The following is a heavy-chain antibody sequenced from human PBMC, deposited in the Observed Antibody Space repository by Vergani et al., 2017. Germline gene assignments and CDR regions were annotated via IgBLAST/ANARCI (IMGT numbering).Heavy chain of an antibody. CDR1: GFTFSNYG. J-gene: IGHJ4*02. CDR2: MRNDRRNI. CDR3: ARDVELLFDK. Sequence: QVQLVESGGGVVQPGGSLRLSCAASGFTFSNYGMHWVRQAPGKGLGWVAFMRNDRRNIYYADSVKGRFTISRDNSKDTLYLQMISLRADDTAVYYCARDVELLFDKWGQGTLVTVSS. V-gene: IGHV3-30*02. D-gene: IGHD2-15*01.